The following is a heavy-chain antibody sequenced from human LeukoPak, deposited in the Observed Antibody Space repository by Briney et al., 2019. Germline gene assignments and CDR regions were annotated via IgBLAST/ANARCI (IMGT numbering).Heavy chain of an antibody. D-gene: IGHD1-1*01. CDR2: IYYSGST. J-gene: IGHJ2*01. Sequence: PSETLSLTCTVSGGSISSGGYYWSWIRQPPGKGLEWIGYIYYSGSTNYNPSLKSRVTISVDTSKNQFSLKLSSVTAADTAVYYCAREETPTRPYFDLWGRGTLVTVSS. V-gene: IGHV4-61*08. CDR3: AREETPTRPYFDL. CDR1: GGSISSGGYY.